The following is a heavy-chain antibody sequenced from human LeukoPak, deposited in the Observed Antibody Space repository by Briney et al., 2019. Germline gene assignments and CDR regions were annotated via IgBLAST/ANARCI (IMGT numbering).Heavy chain of an antibody. V-gene: IGHV3-30*02. J-gene: IGHJ6*03. Sequence: AGGSLRLSCAASGFTFSSYGMYWVRQAPGKGLEWVAFIRYDGSNKYYADSVKGRFTISRDNSKNTLYLQMKSLRAEDTAVYYCAKGGGYEAQYYYYYLDVWGKGTTVTIS. CDR1: GFTFSSYG. D-gene: IGHD5-12*01. CDR3: AKGGGYEAQYYYYYLDV. CDR2: IRYDGSNK.